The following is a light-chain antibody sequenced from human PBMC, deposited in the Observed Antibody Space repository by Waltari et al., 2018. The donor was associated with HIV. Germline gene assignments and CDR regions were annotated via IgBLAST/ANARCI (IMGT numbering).Light chain of an antibody. CDR3: QQYENWPYT. CDR1: QSVSTN. J-gene: IGKJ2*01. Sequence: EILLTQSPAILSVSPGDSATPACSARQSVSTNLAWYQFKPGQAPRLLIRAASTRASGVPARFSGSGSGAEFTLAISSLQSEDFALYYCQQYENWPYTFGQGTKVEIK. CDR2: AAS. V-gene: IGKV3-15*01.